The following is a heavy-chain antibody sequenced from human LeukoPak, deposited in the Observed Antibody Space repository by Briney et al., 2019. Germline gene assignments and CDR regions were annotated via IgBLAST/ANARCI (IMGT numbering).Heavy chain of an antibody. D-gene: IGHD5-24*01. CDR1: GFSVTNNY. CDR3: TRGDGYNFFDY. Sequence: GGSLRLSCAVSGFSVTNNYMSWVRQAPGKGLEWVSAFYVGGATYYADSVKGRFTISRDNSENTLYLQMKSLRAEDTAVYYCTRGDGYNFFDYWGQGTLVTVSS. J-gene: IGHJ4*02. V-gene: IGHV3-53*01. CDR2: FYVGGAT.